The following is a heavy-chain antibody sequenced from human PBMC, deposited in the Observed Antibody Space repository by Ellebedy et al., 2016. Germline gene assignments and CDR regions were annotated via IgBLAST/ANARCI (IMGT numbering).Heavy chain of an antibody. J-gene: IGHJ4*02. CDR2: IKQDGSEK. V-gene: IGHV3-7*03. Sequence: GGSLRLSXAASGFTFSSYWMSWVRQAPGKGLEWVANIKQDGSEKYYVDSVKGRFTISRDNSRNTLHLQMNNLRGEDTAVYYCRQGHYADYWGQGTLVTVSS. CDR1: GFTFSSYW. CDR3: RQGHYADY.